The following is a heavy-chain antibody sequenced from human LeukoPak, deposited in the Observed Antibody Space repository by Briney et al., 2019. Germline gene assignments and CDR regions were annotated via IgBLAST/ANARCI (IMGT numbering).Heavy chain of an antibody. V-gene: IGHV4-34*01. Sequence: SETLSLTCAVYGGSFSGYYWSWIRQPPGKGLEWIGEINHSGSTNYNPSLKSRVTISVDTSKNQCSLKLSSVTAADTAVYYCARGKTRGVYYFDYWGQGTLVTVSS. J-gene: IGHJ4*02. CDR3: ARGKTRGVYYFDY. CDR2: INHSGST. CDR1: GGSFSGYY. D-gene: IGHD6-13*01.